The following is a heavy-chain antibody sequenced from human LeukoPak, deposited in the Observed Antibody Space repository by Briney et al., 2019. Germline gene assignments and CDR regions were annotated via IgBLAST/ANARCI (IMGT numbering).Heavy chain of an antibody. V-gene: IGHV4-4*02. CDR1: GGSISSSNW. D-gene: IGHD6-19*01. J-gene: IGHJ4*02. Sequence: SETLSLTCAVSGGSISSSNWWGWVRQPPGKGLEWIGEIYHSGSTNYNPSLKSRVTISVDKSKNQFSLKLSSVTAADTAVYYCARGISVAGTWFPEPYFDYWGQGTLVTVSS. CDR3: ARGISVAGTWFPEPYFDY. CDR2: IYHSGST.